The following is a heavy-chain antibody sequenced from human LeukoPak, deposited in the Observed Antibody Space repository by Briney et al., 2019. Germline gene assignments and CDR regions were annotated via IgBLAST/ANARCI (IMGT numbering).Heavy chain of an antibody. CDR2: IYTSGST. J-gene: IGHJ4*02. V-gene: IGHV4-61*02. CDR1: GGSISSGSYY. CDR3: ARVGSDYYGSGSYVFDY. D-gene: IGHD3-10*01. Sequence: SETLSLTCTVSGGSISSGSYYWSWIRQPAGKGLEWIGRIYTSGSTNYNPSLKSRVTISVDKSKNQFSLKLSSVTAADTAVYYCARVGSDYYGSGSYVFDYWGQGTLVTVSS.